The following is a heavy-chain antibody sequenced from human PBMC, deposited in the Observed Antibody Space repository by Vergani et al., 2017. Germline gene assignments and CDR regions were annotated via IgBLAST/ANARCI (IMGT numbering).Heavy chain of an antibody. CDR1: GYTFTSYA. CDR2: INTNTGNP. Sequence: QVQLVQSGSELKKPGASVKVSCKASGYTFTSYAMNWVRQAPGQGLEWMGWINTNTGNPTYAQGFTGRFVFSLDTSVSPAYLQISSLKAEDTAVYYCARTKSRDGYNSPYYYYGMDVWGQGSTVTVSS. CDR3: ARTKSRDGYNSPYYYYGMDV. D-gene: IGHD5-24*01. V-gene: IGHV7-4-1*02. J-gene: IGHJ6*02.